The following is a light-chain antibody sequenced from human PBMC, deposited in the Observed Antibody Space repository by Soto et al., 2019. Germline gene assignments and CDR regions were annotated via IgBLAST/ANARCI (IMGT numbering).Light chain of an antibody. CDR3: QQRSNWPPVT. V-gene: IGKV3-11*01. J-gene: IGKJ4*01. Sequence: EIVLTQSPATLSLSPGERATLSCRASQSINRHLAWYRQKPGQAPRLLIYDASNRATGIPARFSGSGSGTDVTLTISSLEPEDFLVYYCQQRSNWPPVTFGGGTKVEIK. CDR1: QSINRH. CDR2: DAS.